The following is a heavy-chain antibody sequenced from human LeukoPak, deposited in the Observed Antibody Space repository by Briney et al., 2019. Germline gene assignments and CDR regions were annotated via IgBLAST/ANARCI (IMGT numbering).Heavy chain of an antibody. D-gene: IGHD5-18*01. CDR3: ARGSDGYRFDP. V-gene: IGHV4-59*01. CDR1: GDSLTNYH. CDR2: IYNSGTT. Sequence: SETLSLTCTVAGDSLTNYHWTCIRQSPGKGLEYIGYIYNSGTTNYNPSLKSRVTISVDMSKKQFSLNLNSVTAADTAVYYCARGSDGYRFDPWGQGTLVTVSS. J-gene: IGHJ5*02.